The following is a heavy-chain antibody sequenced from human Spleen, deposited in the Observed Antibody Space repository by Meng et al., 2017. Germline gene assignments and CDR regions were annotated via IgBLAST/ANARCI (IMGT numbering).Heavy chain of an antibody. CDR3: ARAGGSS. CDR1: GGSISSIDW. Sequence: QVQLPLWGAGLVKPSGTLSLTCVVSGGSISSIDWWSWVRQPPGKGLEWIGEIYHGGDTNYNPSLKSRVTIAIDTSKNQFSLKLSSVTAADTAVYYCARAGGSSWGQGTLVTVSS. D-gene: IGHD6-13*01. V-gene: IGHV4-4*02. J-gene: IGHJ4*02. CDR2: IYHGGDT.